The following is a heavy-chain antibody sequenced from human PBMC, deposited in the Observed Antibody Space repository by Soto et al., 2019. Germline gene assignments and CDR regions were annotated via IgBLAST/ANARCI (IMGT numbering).Heavy chain of an antibody. CDR3: ARLAWRVSQPGIAAGEIEGDY. V-gene: IGHV1-18*01. J-gene: IGHJ4*02. Sequence: ASVKVSCKASGYTFTSYGINWVRQAPGQGLEWMGWISPYNGNTNYAQKLQGRVTMTTDTSTNTAYMELRSLISDDTAFYYCARLAWRVSQPGIAAGEIEGDYWGQGTQVTVSS. CDR2: ISPYNGNT. CDR1: GYTFTSYG. D-gene: IGHD6-13*01.